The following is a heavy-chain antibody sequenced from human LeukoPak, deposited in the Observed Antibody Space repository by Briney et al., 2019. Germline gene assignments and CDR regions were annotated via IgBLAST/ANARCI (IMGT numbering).Heavy chain of an antibody. D-gene: IGHD2-2*02. CDR1: GGSFSGYY. CDR3: VRGLYCTSTNCYKDY. V-gene: IGHV4-34*01. Sequence: SETLSLTCVVYGGSFSGYYWSWIRQPPGKGLEWIGEINHSGGTNYNPSLKSRVIISADTSKNQFSLKLYSVTAADAAVYYCVRGLYCTSTNCYKDYRGQGTLVTVSS. J-gene: IGHJ4*02. CDR2: INHSGGT.